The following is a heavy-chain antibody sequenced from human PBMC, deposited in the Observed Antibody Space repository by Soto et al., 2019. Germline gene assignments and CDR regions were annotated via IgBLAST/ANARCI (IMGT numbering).Heavy chain of an antibody. D-gene: IGHD3-10*01. V-gene: IGHV1-18*01. Sequence: ASVKVSCKASGYTFTSYGISWVRQAPGQGLEWMGWISAYNGNTNYAQRLQGRVTMTTDTSTSTAYMELRSLRSDDTAVYYCASDLSTYYYGSGSYYYFDYWGQGTLVTVSS. J-gene: IGHJ4*02. CDR3: ASDLSTYYYGSGSYYYFDY. CDR1: GYTFTSYG. CDR2: ISAYNGNT.